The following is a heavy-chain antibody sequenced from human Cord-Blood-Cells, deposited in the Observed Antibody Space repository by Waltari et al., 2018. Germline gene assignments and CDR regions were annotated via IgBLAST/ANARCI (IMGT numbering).Heavy chain of an antibody. J-gene: IGHJ5*02. CDR2: IYYSGRT. CDR1: GGSISSSSYY. Sequence: QLQLQESGPGLVKPSETLSLTCTVSGGSISSSSYYWGWIRQPPGKGLEWIGSIYYSGRTYDTPALKIRVTISVDTSKTQFSLKLSSVTAADTAVYYCARRVRDGHYNWFDPWSQGTLVTFSS. CDR3: ARRVRDGHYNWFDP. V-gene: IGHV4-39*01.